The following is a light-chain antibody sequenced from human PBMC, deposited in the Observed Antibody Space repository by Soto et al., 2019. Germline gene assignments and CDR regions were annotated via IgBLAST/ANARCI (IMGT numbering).Light chain of an antibody. CDR3: QQYDNCPLT. CDR1: QNVRNY. CDR2: DAS. V-gene: IGKV3-15*01. J-gene: IGKJ1*01. Sequence: DIEMTQSPASLSVSVGERVTLSCRASQNVRNYLAWYQQKPGQPPRLLIYDASTRATRIPSRFSGSGSGTDFTLTISGLQSEDFAAYYCQQYDNCPLTFGQGTKGDIK.